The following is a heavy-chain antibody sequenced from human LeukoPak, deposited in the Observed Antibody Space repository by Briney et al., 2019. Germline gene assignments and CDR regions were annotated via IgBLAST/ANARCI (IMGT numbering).Heavy chain of an antibody. CDR1: AGTISRGAHY. D-gene: IGHD3-9*01. J-gene: IGHJ3*02. CDR2: IYCSGST. CDR3: ARVLTDILTGYYPDAFDI. V-gene: IGHV4-31*03. Sequence: SQTLSHTSTVSAGTISRGAHYWSWTRQPPDKDLKQIGYIYCSGSTYYNPSLKSRVTISVDTSKNQFSLKLSSVTAADTAVYYCARVLTDILTGYYPDAFDIWGQGTMVTVSS.